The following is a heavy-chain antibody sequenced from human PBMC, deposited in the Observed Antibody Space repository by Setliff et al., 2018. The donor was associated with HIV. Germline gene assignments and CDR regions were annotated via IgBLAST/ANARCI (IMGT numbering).Heavy chain of an antibody. V-gene: IGHV1-2*02. CDR1: GYTFTDHF. Sequence: GASVKVSCKTSGYTFTDHFIHWVRQAPGQGLEWMGWINPNSGGTNYAQKFQGRVTMTRDTSISTAYMELSRLRSDDTAVYYCARDVFAYYYGSGSYIDYWGQGTLVTSPQ. J-gene: IGHJ4*02. CDR2: INPNSGGT. CDR3: ARDVFAYYYGSGSYIDY. D-gene: IGHD3-10*01.